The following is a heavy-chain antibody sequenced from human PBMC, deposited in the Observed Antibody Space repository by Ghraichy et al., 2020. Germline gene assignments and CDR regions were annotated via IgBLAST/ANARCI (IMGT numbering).Heavy chain of an antibody. CDR1: GFTFSNYA. J-gene: IGHJ6*02. D-gene: IGHD4-23*01. CDR3: ARGSRVVRFYYYDGMDV. Sequence: GGSLRLSCAASGFTFSNYAMSWVRQAPGRGLEWVSYITSSSRTIFYADSVKGRFTVSRDNAQNSLYLQMNSLRDEDTAEYYCARGSRVVRFYYYDGMDVWGQGTTVTVSS. CDR2: ITSSSRTI. V-gene: IGHV3-48*02.